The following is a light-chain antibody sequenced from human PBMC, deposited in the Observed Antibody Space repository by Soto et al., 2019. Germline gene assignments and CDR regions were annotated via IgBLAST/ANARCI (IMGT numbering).Light chain of an antibody. Sequence: QSALTQPPSASVSPGQSVTISCTGTSSDGGGYNYVSWYQHHPGKAPKVMIYEVSKRPSGVPDRFSGSKSGNTASLTVSGLQNEDEADYYCNSYAGSNGVVFGGGTKLTVL. CDR2: EVS. V-gene: IGLV2-8*01. CDR3: NSYAGSNGVV. CDR1: SSDGGGYNY. J-gene: IGLJ2*01.